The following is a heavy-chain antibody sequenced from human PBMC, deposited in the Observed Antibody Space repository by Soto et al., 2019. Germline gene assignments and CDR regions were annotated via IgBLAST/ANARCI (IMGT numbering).Heavy chain of an antibody. CDR1: GGSFSGYY. D-gene: IGHD6-13*01. J-gene: IGHJ4*02. V-gene: IGHV4-34*01. CDR2: INHSGST. Sequence: PSETLSLTCAVYGGSFSGYYWNWIRQPPGKGLEWIGEINHSGSTNYNPSLKSRVTISVDTSKNQFSLKLNSVTPEDTAVYYCARESVRQQLAYYFDYWGQGTLVTVSS. CDR3: ARESVRQQLAYYFDY.